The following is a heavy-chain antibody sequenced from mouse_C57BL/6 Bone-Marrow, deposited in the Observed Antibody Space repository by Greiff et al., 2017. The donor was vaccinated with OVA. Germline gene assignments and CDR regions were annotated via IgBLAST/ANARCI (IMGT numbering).Heavy chain of an antibody. CDR1: GYTFTSYW. Sequence: QVQLQQPGAELAKPGASVKMSCKASGYTFTSYWITWVKQRPGQGLEWIGDIYPGSGSTNYNEKFKSKATLTVDTSSSTAYMELRSLTSEDSADYYGANEFTTDYDLDYWGQGTTLTVSS. J-gene: IGHJ2*01. D-gene: IGHD1-1*01. CDR2: IYPGSGST. CDR3: ANEFTTDYDLDY. V-gene: IGHV1-55*01.